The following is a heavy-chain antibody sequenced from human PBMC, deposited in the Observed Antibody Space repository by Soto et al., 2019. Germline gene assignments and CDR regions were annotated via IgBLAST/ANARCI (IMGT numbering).Heavy chain of an antibody. CDR3: ARFHGYGYPNFDY. CDR2: MNPNSGNT. J-gene: IGHJ4*02. V-gene: IGHV1-8*01. D-gene: IGHD5-18*01. CDR1: GYTFTSYD. Sequence: QVQLVQSGAEVKKPGASVKVSCKASGYTFTSYDINWVRQATGQGLEWMGWMNPNSGNTGYAQKFQGRDTMTRNTSGSTASMELTSLRSEDAAVYYCARFHGYGYPNFDYWGQGTLVTVCS.